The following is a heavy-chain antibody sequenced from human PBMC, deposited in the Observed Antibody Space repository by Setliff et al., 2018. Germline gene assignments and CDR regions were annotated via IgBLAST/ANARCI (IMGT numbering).Heavy chain of an antibody. V-gene: IGHV4-31*03. J-gene: IGHJ2*01. CDR3: ARKMRMSGRGHWYFDV. CDR2: IWKSVST. Sequence: LSLTCTASDGSIRSGDHYWNWIRQHPGKGLEWLGYIWKSVSTFYNPSLTSRITMSVDTSRNLFSMELASVTAADTAIYYCARKMRMSGRGHWYFDVWGRGTLVTVSS. CDR1: DGSIRSGDHY.